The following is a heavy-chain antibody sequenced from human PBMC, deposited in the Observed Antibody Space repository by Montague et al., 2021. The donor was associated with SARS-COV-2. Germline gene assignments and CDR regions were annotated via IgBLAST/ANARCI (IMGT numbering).Heavy chain of an antibody. Sequence: CAISGDSVSSNSAAWKWIRQSPSRGLEWVGRTYYRSKWYNDYAVSVKSRITINPDTSKSQFSLQLNSVTPEDTAVYYCARGGSWLYYFDYWGQGTLVTVSS. CDR1: GDSVSSNSAA. V-gene: IGHV6-1*01. CDR3: ARGGSWLYYFDY. J-gene: IGHJ4*02. D-gene: IGHD6-13*01. CDR2: TYYRSKWYN.